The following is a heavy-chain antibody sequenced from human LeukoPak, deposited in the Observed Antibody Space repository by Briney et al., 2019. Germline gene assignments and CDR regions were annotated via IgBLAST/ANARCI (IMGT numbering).Heavy chain of an antibody. V-gene: IGHV4-34*01. CDR3: ARVPANYGSGKTVDY. D-gene: IGHD3-10*01. Sequence: PSETLSLTCAVYGGSFSGYYWSWIRQPPGKGLEWIGEINHSGSTNYNPSLKSRVTISVDTSKNQFSLKLNSVTAADTAVYYCARVPANYGSGKTVDYWGQGTLVTVSS. CDR2: INHSGST. CDR1: GGSFSGYY. J-gene: IGHJ4*02.